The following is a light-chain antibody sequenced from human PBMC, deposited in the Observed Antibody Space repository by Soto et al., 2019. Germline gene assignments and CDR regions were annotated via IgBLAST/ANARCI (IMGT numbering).Light chain of an antibody. CDR3: QQSYTTPVYT. J-gene: IGKJ2*01. CDR1: QSIIFY. Sequence: TCRASQSIIFYLNWYQQKPGQAPRLLIYAASNLQSGVPSRFSGSGSGTEFTLTISSLQPEDFATYFCQQSYTTPVYTFGQGTKVDIK. V-gene: IGKV1-39*01. CDR2: AAS.